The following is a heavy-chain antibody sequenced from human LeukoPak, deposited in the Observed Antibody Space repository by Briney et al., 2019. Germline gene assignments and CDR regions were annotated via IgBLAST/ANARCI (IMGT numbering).Heavy chain of an antibody. D-gene: IGHD6-19*01. Sequence: GASVKVSCKASGYTFTGYYMHWVRQAPGQGLEWMGWINPNSGGTNYAQKFQGWVTMTRDTSISTAYMELSSLRSEDTAVYYCARGSGWYSLIDYWGQGTLVTVSS. CDR1: GYTFTGYY. CDR3: ARGSGWYSLIDY. V-gene: IGHV1-2*04. CDR2: INPNSGGT. J-gene: IGHJ4*02.